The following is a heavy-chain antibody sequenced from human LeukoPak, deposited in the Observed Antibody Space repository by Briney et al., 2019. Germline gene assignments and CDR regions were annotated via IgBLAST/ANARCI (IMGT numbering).Heavy chain of an antibody. D-gene: IGHD6-19*01. Sequence: GGSLRLSCAASGFTFSGYAMSWVRQAPGKGLEWVSAISGSGGRTYYADSVKGRVTISRDNSKNTLYLQMNSLRAEDTAVYYCAKDEEQWLPFDYWGQGTLVTVSS. CDR3: AKDEEQWLPFDY. V-gene: IGHV3-23*01. CDR1: GFTFSGYA. CDR2: ISGSGGRT. J-gene: IGHJ4*02.